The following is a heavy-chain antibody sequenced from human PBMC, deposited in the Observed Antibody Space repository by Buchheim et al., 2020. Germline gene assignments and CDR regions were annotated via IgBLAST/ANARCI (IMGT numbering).Heavy chain of an antibody. CDR3: ARGLGRWLQLEVYYFDY. Sequence: QVQLQQWGAGLLKPSETLSLTCAVYGGSFSGYYWSWIRQPPGKGLEWIGEINHSGSTNYNQSLKSRVTITVDTSKNQFPLKLSSVTAADTAVYYCARGLGRWLQLEVYYFDYWGQGTL. CDR1: GGSFSGYY. D-gene: IGHD5-24*01. CDR2: INHSGST. J-gene: IGHJ4*02. V-gene: IGHV4-34*01.